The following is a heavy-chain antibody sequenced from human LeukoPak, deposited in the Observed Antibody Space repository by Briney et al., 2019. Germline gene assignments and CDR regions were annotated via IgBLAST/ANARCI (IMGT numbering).Heavy chain of an antibody. D-gene: IGHD3-16*02. Sequence: GGSLRLSCAASGFTFDDYGMSWVRQAPGKELEWVSFINWNGGSTGYADSVKGRFTISRDNAKNSLYLQMNSLRAEDTAFYYCARQQLIDFYYYYIDVWGKGTTVTVSS. CDR3: ARQQLIDFYYYYIDV. V-gene: IGHV3-20*04. J-gene: IGHJ6*03. CDR1: GFTFDDYG. CDR2: INWNGGST.